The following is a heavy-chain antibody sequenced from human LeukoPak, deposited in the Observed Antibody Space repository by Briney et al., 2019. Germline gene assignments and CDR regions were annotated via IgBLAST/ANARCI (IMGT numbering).Heavy chain of an antibody. V-gene: IGHV3-30*03. Sequence: GGSLRLSCAASGFTFSSYGIHWVRQAPGKGLEWVAIISYDGSNKYYADSVKGRFTISRDNSKNTLYLQMNSLRAEDTAMYYCARDWPTIAAAGTIPEYFQHWGQGTLVTVSS. CDR2: ISYDGSNK. CDR3: ARDWPTIAAAGTIPEYFQH. D-gene: IGHD6-13*01. J-gene: IGHJ1*01. CDR1: GFTFSSYG.